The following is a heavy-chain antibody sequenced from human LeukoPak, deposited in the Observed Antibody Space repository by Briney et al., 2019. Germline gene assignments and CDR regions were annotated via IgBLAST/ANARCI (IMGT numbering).Heavy chain of an antibody. V-gene: IGHV3-21*01. J-gene: IGHJ6*03. CDR3: ARHRGQVWFGYYYYYMDV. CDR2: ISSSSTYI. Sequence: PGGSLRLSCEASGFPFSSYRMNWVREGPGKGMEWVSSISSSSTYIYDADSVKDRFTISRDNAKNSLYLQMNSLRAEDSAVFYCARHRGQVWFGYYYYYMDVWGKGTTVTVSS. D-gene: IGHD3-10*01. CDR1: GFPFSSYR.